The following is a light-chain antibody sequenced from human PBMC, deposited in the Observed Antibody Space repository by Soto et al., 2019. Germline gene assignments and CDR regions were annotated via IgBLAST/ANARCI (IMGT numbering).Light chain of an antibody. CDR2: EVS. J-gene: IGLJ3*02. CDR1: SSDVGGYNY. CDR3: CSDTRSATWV. V-gene: IGLV2-14*01. Sequence: QSALTQPASVSGSPGQSITISCTGTSSDVGGYNYVSWYQQHPGKAPKLMVYEVSNRPSGVSNRFSGFKSGNAASLTIAGLQTEDEADYYCCSDTRSATWVFGGGTKLTVL.